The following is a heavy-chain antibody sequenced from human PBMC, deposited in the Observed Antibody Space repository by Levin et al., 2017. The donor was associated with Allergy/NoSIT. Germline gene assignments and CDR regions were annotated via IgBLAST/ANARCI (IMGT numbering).Heavy chain of an antibody. Sequence: ASVKVSCQGSGYSFTSYWIGWVRQMPGKGLEWMGIIYPGDSDTRYSPSFQGQVTISADKSISTAYLQWSSLKASDTAIYYCARRGTRDYYYYMDVWGKGSTVTVSS. CDR2: IYPGDSDT. V-gene: IGHV5-51*01. J-gene: IGHJ6*03. D-gene: IGHD1-1*01. CDR1: GYSFTSYW. CDR3: ARRGTRDYYYYMDV.